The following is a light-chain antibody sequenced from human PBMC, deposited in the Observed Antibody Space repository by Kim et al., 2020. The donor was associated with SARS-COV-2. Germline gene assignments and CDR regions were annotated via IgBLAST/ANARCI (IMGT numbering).Light chain of an antibody. J-gene: IGLJ2*01. V-gene: IGLV3-1*01. CDR3: QALDSSTVV. CDR2: QHT. Sequence: SVSPGQIASITCSGDNLGDKSVCWYQQKPGQSPVLVIYQHTKRPSGIPERFSGSNFGNTATLIISGTQAMDEADYYCQALDSSTVVFGGGTQLTVL. CDR1: NLGDKS.